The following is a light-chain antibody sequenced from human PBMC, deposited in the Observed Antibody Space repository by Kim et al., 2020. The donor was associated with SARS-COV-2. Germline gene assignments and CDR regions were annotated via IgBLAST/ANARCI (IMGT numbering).Light chain of an antibody. CDR1: KLGDKY. V-gene: IGLV3-1*01. CDR2: QDT. CDR3: QAWDSSTVV. J-gene: IGLJ2*01. Sequence: SYELTRPPSVSVSPGQTANITCSADKLGDKYACWYQQKPGQSPVLVIYQDTKRPSGIPERFSGSNSGNTATLTISGTQAMDEADYYCQAWDSSTVVFGGG.